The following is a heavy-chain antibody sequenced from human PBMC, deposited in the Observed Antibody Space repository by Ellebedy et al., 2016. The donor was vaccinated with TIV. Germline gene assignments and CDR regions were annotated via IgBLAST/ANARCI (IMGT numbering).Heavy chain of an antibody. CDR3: ARGGDIVVVVAATPDHYYYGMDV. V-gene: IGHV1-69*13. Sequence: SVKVSCXASGGTFSSYAISWVRQAPGQGLEWMGGIIPIFGTANYAQKFQGRVTITADESTSTAYMELSSLRSEDTAVYYCARGGDIVVVVAATPDHYYYGMDVWGQGTTVTVSS. CDR1: GGTFSSYA. J-gene: IGHJ6*02. D-gene: IGHD2-15*01. CDR2: IIPIFGTA.